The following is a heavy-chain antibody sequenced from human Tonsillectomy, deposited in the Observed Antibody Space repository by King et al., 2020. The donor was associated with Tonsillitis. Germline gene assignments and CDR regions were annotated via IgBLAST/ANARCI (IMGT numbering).Heavy chain of an antibody. Sequence: VQLVESGGGLVKPGGSLRLSCAASGFTFSNAWMSWVRQAPGKGLEWVGRIKSKTDGGTTDYAAPVKGRFTISRDDSKNTLYLQMNSLKTEDTAVYYCTKDTVHSSGYHLDYWGQGTLVTVSS. CDR2: IKSKTDGGTT. V-gene: IGHV3-15*01. D-gene: IGHD3-22*01. CDR3: TKDTVHSSGYHLDY. CDR1: GFTFSNAW. J-gene: IGHJ4*02.